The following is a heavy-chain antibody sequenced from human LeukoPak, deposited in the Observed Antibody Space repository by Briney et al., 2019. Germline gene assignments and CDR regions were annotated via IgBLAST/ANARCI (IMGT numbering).Heavy chain of an antibody. CDR3: APGAENWFDP. Sequence: SVKVSCKASGGTFSSYAISWVRQAPGQGLEWMGGIIPIFGTANYAQKFQGRVTITTDESTSTAYMELSSLRSEDTAVSYCAPGAENWFDPWGQGTLVTVSS. CDR1: GGTFSSYA. CDR2: IIPIFGTA. D-gene: IGHD3-10*01. V-gene: IGHV1-69*05. J-gene: IGHJ5*02.